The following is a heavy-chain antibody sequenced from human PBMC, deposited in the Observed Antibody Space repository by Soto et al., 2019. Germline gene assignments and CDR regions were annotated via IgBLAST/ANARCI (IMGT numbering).Heavy chain of an antibody. V-gene: IGHV4-4*07. CDR2: VYSSGGT. J-gene: IGHJ5*02. CDR1: GGSMSSYY. Sequence: QVHLQQSGPGLVNPSETLSLTCTVSGGSMSSYYWTWIRQPAGKGLEWIGRVYSSGGTHYNPSLTSRVTTSLDTSKNQFSLRLLSVTDADTAVYYCARGQRFSDWFDPWGQGTLVTVSS. D-gene: IGHD3-3*01. CDR3: ARGQRFSDWFDP.